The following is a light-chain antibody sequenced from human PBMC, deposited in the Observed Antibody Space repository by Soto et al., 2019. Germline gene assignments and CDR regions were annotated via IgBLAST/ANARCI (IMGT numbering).Light chain of an antibody. CDR2: EVS. Sequence: QSALTQPASVSGSPGQSITISCTGTSSDVGGYNYVSWYQQHPGKAPKLMIYEVSNRPSAVSNRFSGSKSGNTASLTISGLQAEDEADYYCSSYTSSSTLGVFGTGTKLTVL. CDR1: SSDVGGYNY. V-gene: IGLV2-14*01. CDR3: SSYTSSSTLGV. J-gene: IGLJ1*01.